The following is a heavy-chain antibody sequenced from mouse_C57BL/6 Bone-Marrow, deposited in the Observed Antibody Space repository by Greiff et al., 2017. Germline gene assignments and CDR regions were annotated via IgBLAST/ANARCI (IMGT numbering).Heavy chain of an antibody. CDR2: ISSGGDYI. V-gene: IGHV5-9-1*02. D-gene: IGHD2-3*01. CDR1: GFTFSSYA. Sequence: EVKLVESGEGLVKPGGSLKLSCAASGFTFSSYAMSWVRQTPEKRLEWVAYISSGGDYIYYADHVKGRFTISRDNARNTLYLQMSSLKSEDTAMYYCTRDHDGYYGFAYWGQGTLVTVSS. CDR3: TRDHDGYYGFAY. J-gene: IGHJ3*01.